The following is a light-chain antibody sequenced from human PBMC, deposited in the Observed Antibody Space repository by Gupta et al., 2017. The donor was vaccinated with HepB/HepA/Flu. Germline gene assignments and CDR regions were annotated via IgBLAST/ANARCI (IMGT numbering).Light chain of an antibody. Sequence: QSVPTQSTSVSGPPGQRVTISCSGSSSNVGRNNVNWYQQLPGTAPKLLIYYNDERPSGVPDRISGSKSGTSASLAISGLQSEDEADYYCAAWDTSLNVVVFGGGTKLTVL. J-gene: IGLJ2*01. CDR1: SSNVGRNN. CDR2: YND. CDR3: AAWDTSLNVVV. V-gene: IGLV1-44*01.